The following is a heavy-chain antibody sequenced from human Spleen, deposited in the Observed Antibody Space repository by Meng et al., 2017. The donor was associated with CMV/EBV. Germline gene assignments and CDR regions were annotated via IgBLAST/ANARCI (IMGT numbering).Heavy chain of an antibody. CDR2: INPNSGGT. J-gene: IGHJ5*02. Sequence: KASGYTFTDYYMHWVRQAPGQGLEWMGRINPNSGGTTYAQKFQGRVTMTRDTSISTAYMELSRLRSDDTAVYYCARATTVRPYNWFDPWGQGTLVTVSS. CDR1: GYTFTDYY. V-gene: IGHV1-2*06. CDR3: ARATTVRPYNWFDP. D-gene: IGHD4-17*01.